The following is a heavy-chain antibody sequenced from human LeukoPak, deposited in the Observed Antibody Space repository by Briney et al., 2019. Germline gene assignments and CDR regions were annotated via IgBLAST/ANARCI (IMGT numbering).Heavy chain of an antibody. CDR1: GFTFSSYA. Sequence: GGSLRLSCAASGFTFSSYAMSWVRQAPGKGLEWVSAISGSGGSTYYADSVKGRFTISRDNSKNTLHLQMNSLRAEDTAVYYCAKDSDYVWGSYRLFDYWGQGTLVTVSS. CDR3: AKDSDYVWGSYRLFDY. D-gene: IGHD3-16*02. V-gene: IGHV3-23*01. CDR2: ISGSGGST. J-gene: IGHJ4*02.